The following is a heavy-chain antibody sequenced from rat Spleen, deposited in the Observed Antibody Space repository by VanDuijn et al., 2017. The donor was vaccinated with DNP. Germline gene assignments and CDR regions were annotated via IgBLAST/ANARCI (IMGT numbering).Heavy chain of an antibody. CDR1: GFTFSNYD. J-gene: IGHJ3*01. V-gene: IGHV5S13*01. D-gene: IGHD1-11*01. CDR2: ISTVGGTT. CDR3: TKTGGNWVAH. Sequence: EVQLVESGGGLVQPGRSLKLSCAASGFTFSNYDMAWVRQAPTKGLEWVASISTVGGTTYYRDSVKGRFTISRDNAENTQYLQMDSLRSEDTATYYCTKTGGNWVAHWGQGTLVTVSS.